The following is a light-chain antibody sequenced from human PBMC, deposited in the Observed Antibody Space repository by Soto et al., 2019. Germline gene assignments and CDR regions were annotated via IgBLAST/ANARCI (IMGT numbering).Light chain of an antibody. CDR1: QTISSW. CDR3: QHYNSYSEA. Sequence: DIQMTQSPSTLSGSVGDRVTITCRASQTISSWLAWYQQKPGKAPKLLIYKASTLKSGVPSRVSGSGSGTEVTLTNSSLQPDDFATYYCQHYNSYSEAFGQGTKVDIK. J-gene: IGKJ1*01. V-gene: IGKV1-5*03. CDR2: KAS.